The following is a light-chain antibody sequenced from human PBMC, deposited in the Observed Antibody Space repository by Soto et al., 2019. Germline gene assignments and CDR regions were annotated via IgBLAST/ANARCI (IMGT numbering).Light chain of an antibody. CDR2: EDN. CDR1: SGNFGSSY. J-gene: IGLJ2*01. Sequence: QSVSESPGKTVTISCAGSSGNFGSSYVQWLQQRPGSAPATLIFEDNQRPSGVPDRFSGSIDRSSNSASLTISGLKPEDEADYFCQSYDSTYVVFGGGTKLTVL. CDR3: QSYDSTYVV. V-gene: IGLV6-57*02.